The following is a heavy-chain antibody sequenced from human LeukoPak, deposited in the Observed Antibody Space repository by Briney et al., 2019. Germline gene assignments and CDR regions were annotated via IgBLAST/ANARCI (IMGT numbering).Heavy chain of an antibody. CDR3: AREPPMLRGAYDY. Sequence: ASVKVSCKASGYTFTTYNINWVRQAPGQGLEWMGWISGYNGNTNYAQKLQGRVTMTTDTSTSTAYMELRSLRSDGTAVYYCAREPPMLRGAYDYWGQGTLVTASS. V-gene: IGHV1-18*01. CDR1: GYTFTTYN. J-gene: IGHJ4*02. D-gene: IGHD3-10*01. CDR2: ISGYNGNT.